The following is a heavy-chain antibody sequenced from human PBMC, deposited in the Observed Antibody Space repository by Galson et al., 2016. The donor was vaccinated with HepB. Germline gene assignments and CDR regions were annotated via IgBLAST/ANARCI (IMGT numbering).Heavy chain of an antibody. CDR3: AREYTFGHQGQGYLEY. J-gene: IGHJ4*02. CDR2: IYHSGNP. V-gene: IGHV4-59*01. D-gene: IGHD3-16*01. Sequence: ETLSLTCTVSGGSISSYYANWIRQPPGKGLEWIGSIYHSGNPNHNPSLKGRAAISIDMSKNQFFLKLTSVTAADTAVYYCAREYTFGHQGQGYLEYWGQGVLVTVSS. CDR1: GGSISSYY.